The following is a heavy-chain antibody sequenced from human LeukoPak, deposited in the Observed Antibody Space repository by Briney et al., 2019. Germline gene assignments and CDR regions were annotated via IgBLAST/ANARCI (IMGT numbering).Heavy chain of an antibody. D-gene: IGHD3-22*01. J-gene: IGHJ4*02. Sequence: GGSLRLSCAASGFTFSSYGMHWVRQAPGKGLEWMAFIRYDGSNKYYADSVKGRFTISRDNSKNTLYLQMNSLRAEDTAVYYCAKPWVPYYYDSSGYYSFFDYWGQGTLVTVSS. CDR2: IRYDGSNK. CDR1: GFTFSSYG. CDR3: AKPWVPYYYDSSGYYSFFDY. V-gene: IGHV3-30*02.